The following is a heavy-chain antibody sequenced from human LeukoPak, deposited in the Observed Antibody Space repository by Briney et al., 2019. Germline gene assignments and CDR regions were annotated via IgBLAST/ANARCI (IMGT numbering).Heavy chain of an antibody. Sequence: PGGSLRLSCAVSGITLTNYAMSWVRQAPGKGLEWVAGISGSGGGTNYADSVKGRFTISRDNSKNTLYLQMNNLRVDDTAVYFCAKRGVVIRVILVGFHKEAYYFDSWGQGALVTASS. J-gene: IGHJ4*02. CDR2: ISGSGGGT. V-gene: IGHV3-23*01. D-gene: IGHD3-22*01. CDR1: GITLTNYA. CDR3: AKRGVVIRVILVGFHKEAYYFDS.